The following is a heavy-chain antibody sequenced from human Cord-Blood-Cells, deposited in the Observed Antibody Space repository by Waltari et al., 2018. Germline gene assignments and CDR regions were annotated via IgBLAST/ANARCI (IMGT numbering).Heavy chain of an antibody. J-gene: IGHJ6*02. D-gene: IGHD6-6*01. CDR2: FIPIFATA. V-gene: IGHV1-69*01. CDR3: ARDSPGNARYGMDV. Sequence: QVQLVQSGAEVKKPGSSVKVSCKAYGGTFSSYAISWVRQAPGQGLECMGGFIPIFATANYAQKFQGRVTITADESTSTAYMELSSLRSEDTAVYYCARDSPGNARYGMDVWGQGTTVTVSS. CDR1: GGTFSSYA.